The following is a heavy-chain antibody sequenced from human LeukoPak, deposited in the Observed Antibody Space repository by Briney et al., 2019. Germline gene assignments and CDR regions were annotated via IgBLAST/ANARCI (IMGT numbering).Heavy chain of an antibody. CDR3: ARHAYRYSSGWDRSGCMDFDY. Sequence: SETLSLTCTVSGGSLSSYYWSWIRQPPGKGLEWVGYIYYSGSTNYNPSLKSRVTISVDTSKNQISLKLSSVTAADTAVYYCARHAYRYSSGWDRSGCMDFDYWGQGTLVTVSS. CDR1: GGSLSSYY. J-gene: IGHJ4*02. CDR2: IYYSGST. V-gene: IGHV4-59*08. D-gene: IGHD6-19*01.